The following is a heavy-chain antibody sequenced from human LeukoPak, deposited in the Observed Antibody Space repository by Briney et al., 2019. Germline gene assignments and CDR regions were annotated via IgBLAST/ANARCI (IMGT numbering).Heavy chain of an antibody. CDR2: INPNSGGT. CDR3: ARAGNISYYDFWSGYYNWFDH. CDR1: GYTFTGYY. V-gene: IGHV1-2*06. J-gene: IGHJ5*02. Sequence: ASVKVSCKASGYTFTGYYMHWVRRAPGQGIEWMGRINPNSGGTNYAQKFQGRVTMTRDTSISTAYMELSRLRSDDTAVYYCARAGNISYYDFWSGYYNWFDHWGQGTLVTVSS. D-gene: IGHD3-3*01.